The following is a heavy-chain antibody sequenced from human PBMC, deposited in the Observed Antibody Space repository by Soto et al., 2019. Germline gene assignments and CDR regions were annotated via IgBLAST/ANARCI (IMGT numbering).Heavy chain of an antibody. Sequence: QLQLQESGPGLVKPSETLSLTCTVSGGSISSSSYYWGWIRQPPGKGLEWTGSIYYSGSTYYNPSLKSRVTISVDTSKNQFSLKLSSVTGADTAVYYCAIPTRGDAFDIWDQGTMVIVSS. V-gene: IGHV4-39*01. J-gene: IGHJ3*02. CDR2: IYYSGST. CDR3: AIPTRGDAFDI. D-gene: IGHD2-2*01. CDR1: GGSISSSSYY.